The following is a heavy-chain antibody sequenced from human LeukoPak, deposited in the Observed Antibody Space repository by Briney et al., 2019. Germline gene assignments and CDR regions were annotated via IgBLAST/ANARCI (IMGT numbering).Heavy chain of an antibody. CDR2: ISYDGSNK. V-gene: IGHV3-30-3*01. CDR3: AGLKGGHFDY. J-gene: IGHJ4*02. D-gene: IGHD3-16*01. CDR1: GFTFSSYA. Sequence: GGSLRLSCAASGFTFSSYAMHWVRQAPGKGLEWVALISYDGSNKYYADSVKGRFTISRDNSKNTLYLQMNSLRAEDTAVYYCAGLKGGHFDYWGQGTLVTVSS.